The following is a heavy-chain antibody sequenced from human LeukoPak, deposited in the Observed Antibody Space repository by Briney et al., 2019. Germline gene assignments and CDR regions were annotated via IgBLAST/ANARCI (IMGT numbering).Heavy chain of an antibody. J-gene: IGHJ4*02. D-gene: IGHD3-22*01. CDR1: GIIFDDYA. CDR3: VKDKSYDTEYFFDY. CDR2: ISWNSGSI. Sequence: GRSLRLSCAASGIIFDDYAMHWVRHAPGKGLEWVSGISWNSGSIGYADSVKGRFTISRDNAKNSLYLQMNSLRAEDTALYYCVKDKSYDTEYFFDYWGQGTLVTVSS. V-gene: IGHV3-9*01.